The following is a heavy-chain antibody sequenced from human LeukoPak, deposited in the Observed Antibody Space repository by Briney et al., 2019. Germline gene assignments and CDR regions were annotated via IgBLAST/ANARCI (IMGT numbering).Heavy chain of an antibody. J-gene: IGHJ6*02. CDR1: VGSINSGNW. CDR3: ATAPILRGEGGEHYKYGMDV. V-gene: IGHV4-4*02. D-gene: IGHD2-2*02. CDR2: IYHNGTP. Sequence: PSGTLSLTCAVSVGSINSGNWWSWVRQSPGEGLEWSGEIYHNGTPNYNPSLKSRVTISADTFKNPFSLKMTSVTAADTAVYYCATAPILRGEGGEHYKYGMDVWGQGTTVIVSS.